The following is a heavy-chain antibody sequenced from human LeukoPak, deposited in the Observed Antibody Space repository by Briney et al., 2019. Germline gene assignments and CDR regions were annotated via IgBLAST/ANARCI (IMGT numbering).Heavy chain of an antibody. CDR2: INWNGGST. CDR1: GFTFDDYG. D-gene: IGHD3-10*01. CDR3: ARGDRSKFDY. Sequence: GGSLRLSCAASGFTFDDYGMSWVRQAPGKGLEWVSGINWNGGSTGYADSVKGRFTISRDNARNSLYLQMNSLRAEDTALYHCARGDRSKFDYWGQGTLVTVSS. V-gene: IGHV3-20*01. J-gene: IGHJ4*02.